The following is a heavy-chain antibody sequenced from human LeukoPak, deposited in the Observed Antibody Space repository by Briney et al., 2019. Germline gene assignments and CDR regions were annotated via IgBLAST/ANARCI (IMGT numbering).Heavy chain of an antibody. Sequence: GESLKISCKGSGYSFTSYWIGWVRQMPGKGLEWMGIIYPGDSDTRYSPSFQGRVTTSADKSISTAYLQWSSLKASDTAMYYCARQRLTMRAYAGNWFDPWGQGTLVTVSS. CDR1: GYSFTSYW. CDR2: IYPGDSDT. V-gene: IGHV5-51*01. D-gene: IGHD2/OR15-2a*01. J-gene: IGHJ5*02. CDR3: ARQRLTMRAYAGNWFDP.